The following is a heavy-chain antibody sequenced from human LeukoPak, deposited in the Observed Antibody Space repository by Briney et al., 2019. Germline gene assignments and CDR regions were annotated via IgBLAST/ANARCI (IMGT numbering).Heavy chain of an antibody. D-gene: IGHD7-27*01. CDR3: ARFHPNWGLDY. CDR2: IHYTGST. J-gene: IGHJ4*02. Sequence: SDTLSLTCSVSGGPITVYHWIWIRRPPGKGLEFIGYIHYTGSTNYNSSLTSRISISTDTSKNQFSLKMTSVTAAGTAVYYCARFHPNWGLDYWGQGILVTVSS. V-gene: IGHV4-59*07. CDR1: GGPITVYH.